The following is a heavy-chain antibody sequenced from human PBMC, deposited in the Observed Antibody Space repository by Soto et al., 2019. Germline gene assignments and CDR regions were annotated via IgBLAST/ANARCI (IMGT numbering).Heavy chain of an antibody. CDR1: GFTFSSYS. CDR3: ARKGPPRDAFDI. J-gene: IGHJ3*02. Sequence: GFPILSCAASGFTFSSYSMSWVGQTPGKGLEWVSGVLGGGGSTFYADSVKGRFTISRDNSKNTLYVQMNSLRAEDTAIYYCARKGPPRDAFDIWGQGTMVTVSS. V-gene: IGHV3-23*01. CDR2: VLGGGGST.